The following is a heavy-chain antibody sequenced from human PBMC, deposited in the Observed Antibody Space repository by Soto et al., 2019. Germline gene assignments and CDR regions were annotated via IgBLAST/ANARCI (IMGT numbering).Heavy chain of an antibody. D-gene: IGHD1-26*01. CDR3: ARTRSAWSDFHYYSLDV. CDR1: GFTFNSYG. J-gene: IGHJ6*02. V-gene: IGHV3-30*03. CDR2: ISYDSTKT. Sequence: PGGSLRLSCAASGFTFNSYGMHWVRQGPGNGLEWVAFISYDSTKTYYVDSVKGRFTISRDNSNSALYVQMNSLTGEVTAVYYCARTRSAWSDFHYYSLDVWGQGTTVTVSS.